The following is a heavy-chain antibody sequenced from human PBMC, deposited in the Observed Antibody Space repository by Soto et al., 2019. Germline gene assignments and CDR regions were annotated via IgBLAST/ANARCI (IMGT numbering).Heavy chain of an antibody. CDR2: IYWDEDT. Sequence: QITLKESGPTLVKPTQTLTLTCTFSGFSLSTRGVAVGRFRQPPGKALEWLALIYWDEDTWYSPSLKSRLTITDDTSKNQVVLTMTNMYPVDTATYYFAHRPRGYAYYFEDWGQGTLVTVSS. CDR1: GFSLSTRGVA. CDR3: AHRPRGYAYYFED. V-gene: IGHV2-5*02. J-gene: IGHJ4*02. D-gene: IGHD3-22*01.